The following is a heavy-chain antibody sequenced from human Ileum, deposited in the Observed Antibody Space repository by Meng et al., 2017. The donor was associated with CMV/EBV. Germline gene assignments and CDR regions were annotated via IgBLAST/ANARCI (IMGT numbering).Heavy chain of an antibody. J-gene: IGHJ5*02. CDR2: SRVKVNSYPT. V-gene: IGHV3-72*01. Sequence: GGSLRLSCATSGFTFSDHYMDWFRQAPGKGLEWVARSRVKVNSYPTEHAASVKGRFTISRDDLENSLYLQMNSLKTEDTAVYYCARSYSGSRFDPWGQGTLVTVSS. D-gene: IGHD1-26*01. CDR1: GFTFSDHY. CDR3: ARSYSGSRFDP.